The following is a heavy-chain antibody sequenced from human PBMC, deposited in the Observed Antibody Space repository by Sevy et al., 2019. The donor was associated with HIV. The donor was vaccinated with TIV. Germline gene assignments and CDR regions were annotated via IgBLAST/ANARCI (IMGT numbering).Heavy chain of an antibody. J-gene: IGHJ4*02. CDR1: GGSISSYY. V-gene: IGHV4-59*01. D-gene: IGHD4-17*01. CDR3: ARTTVTTTSIFDY. Sequence: SETLSLTCTVSGGSISSYYWSWIRQPPGKGLEWIGYIYYSGSTNYNPSLKSRVTISVDTSKNQFSLKLSSVTAADTAVHYCARTTVTTTSIFDYWGQGTLVTVSS. CDR2: IYYSGST.